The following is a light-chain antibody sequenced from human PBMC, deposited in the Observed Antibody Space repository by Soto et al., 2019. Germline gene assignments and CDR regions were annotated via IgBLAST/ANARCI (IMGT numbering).Light chain of an antibody. Sequence: DIQMTQSPSSLSASVGDRVTITCRASQSISSYLNWYQQKPGKAPKLLIYGASSLQSGVPSRFSGSGSGTDFTLTISSLQPEDFATYYCQKSYSTPTFGQGTRLEIK. V-gene: IGKV1-39*01. J-gene: IGKJ5*01. CDR3: QKSYSTPT. CDR1: QSISSY. CDR2: GAS.